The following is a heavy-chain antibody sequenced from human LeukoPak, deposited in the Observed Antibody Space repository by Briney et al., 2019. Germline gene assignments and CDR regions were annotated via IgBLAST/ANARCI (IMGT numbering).Heavy chain of an antibody. V-gene: IGHV4-34*01. J-gene: IGHJ4*02. CDR1: GGSFSGYY. CDR3: ARGIVKWDY. D-gene: IGHD1-26*01. Sequence: SETLSLTCAVYGGSFSGYYWSWIRQPPGKGLEWIGEINHSGSTNYNPSLKSRVTISVDTSKNRFSLKLSSVTAADTAVYYCARGIVKWDYWGQGTLVTVSS. CDR2: INHSGST.